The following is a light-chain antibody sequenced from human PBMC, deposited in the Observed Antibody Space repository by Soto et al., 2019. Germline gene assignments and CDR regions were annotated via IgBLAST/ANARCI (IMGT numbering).Light chain of an antibody. CDR3: LQDYNYP. CDR2: AAS. V-gene: IGKV1-6*01. CDR1: QGIRND. Sequence: AIPMTQSPSSLSASVGDRVTITCRASQGIRNDLGWYQQKPAKAPKLLIYAASSLQSGVPSRFNGSGSGTDFTLTISSLQPEDFATYYCLQDYNYPFGRGTKVDIK. J-gene: IGKJ1*01.